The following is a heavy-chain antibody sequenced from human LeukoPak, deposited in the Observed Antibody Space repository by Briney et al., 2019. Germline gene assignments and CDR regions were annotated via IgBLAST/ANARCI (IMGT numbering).Heavy chain of an antibody. D-gene: IGHD1-1*01. CDR1: GFTFSSYE. CDR2: ISSSGSTI. V-gene: IGHV3-48*03. J-gene: IGHJ6*03. CDR3: AKNRGGTYKYYMDV. Sequence: PGGSLRLSCAASGFTFSSYEMNWVRQAPGKGLEWVSYISSSGSTIYYADSVKGRFTISRDNAKNSLYLQMNSLRAEDTAVYYCAKNRGGTYKYYMDVWGNGTTVTVSS.